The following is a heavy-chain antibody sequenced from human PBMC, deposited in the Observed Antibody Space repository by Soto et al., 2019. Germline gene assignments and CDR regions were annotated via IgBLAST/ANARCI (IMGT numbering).Heavy chain of an antibody. Sequence: QVQLVESGGGVVQPGRSLRLSCAASGFIFSDYGIHWVRQAPGKGLEWVAIIWFDGSKKYYADSVRGRFTISRDNSNNTLYPQMNSLRVEDTAVYFCAREGAVAGSQDFWGQGTLVTVSS. J-gene: IGHJ4*02. CDR2: IWFDGSKK. D-gene: IGHD6-19*01. CDR3: AREGAVAGSQDF. CDR1: GFIFSDYG. V-gene: IGHV3-33*01.